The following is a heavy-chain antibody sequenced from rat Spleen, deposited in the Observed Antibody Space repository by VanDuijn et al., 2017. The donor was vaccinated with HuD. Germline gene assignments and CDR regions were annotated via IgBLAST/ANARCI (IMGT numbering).Heavy chain of an antibody. CDR3: ASYGGYGGPYWYFDF. J-gene: IGHJ2*01. Sequence: EVQLVESGGGLVQPGRSLKLSCAASGFTFSNYDMAWVRQAPTKGLEWVASISYDGSSTYYRDSVKGRFTISRDNAKSTLYLQMDSLRSEDTATYYCASYGGYGGPYWYFDFWGQGVMVTVSS. D-gene: IGHD1-11*01. CDR1: GFTFSNYD. V-gene: IGHV5-7*01. CDR2: ISYDGSST.